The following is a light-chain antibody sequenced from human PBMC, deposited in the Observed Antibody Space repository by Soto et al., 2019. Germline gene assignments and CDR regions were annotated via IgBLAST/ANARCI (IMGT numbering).Light chain of an antibody. CDR1: QTIGTS. V-gene: IGKV1-5*03. Sequence: DIQMTQFPSTLSASIGDRVTITCRASQTIGTSLAWYQQKPGNAPKLLIYRASSLEIGVPSRFSGSGSGTEFTLTLSSLHPDDFATYYCQLYVRDSPYTFGQGTRGEIK. J-gene: IGKJ2*01. CDR3: QLYVRDSPYT. CDR2: RAS.